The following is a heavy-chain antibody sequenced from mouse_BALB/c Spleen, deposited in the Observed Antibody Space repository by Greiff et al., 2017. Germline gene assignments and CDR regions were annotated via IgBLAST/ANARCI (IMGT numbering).Heavy chain of an antibody. J-gene: IGHJ4*01. Sequence: VKLQQSGAELVRPGSSVKISCKASGYAFSSYWMNWVKQRPGQGLEWIGQIYPGDGDTNYNGKFKGKATLTADKSSSTAYMQLSSLTSEDSAVYFCARPLVTTVVARAMDYWGQGTSVTVSS. V-gene: IGHV1-80*01. D-gene: IGHD1-1*01. CDR3: ARPLVTTVVARAMDY. CDR1: GYAFSSYW. CDR2: IYPGDGDT.